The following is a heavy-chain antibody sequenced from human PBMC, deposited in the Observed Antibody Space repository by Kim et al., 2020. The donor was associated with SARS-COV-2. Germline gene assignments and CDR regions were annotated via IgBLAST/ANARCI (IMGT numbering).Heavy chain of an antibody. CDR1: GYTFISYG. Sequence: ASVKVSCKASGYTFISYGLSWVRQAPGQGLEWMGWISPYNGNTYYGQNFQGRVSMTTDTSTRTAYMELRSLTSDDTAVYYCAREGYYHGSGTYRPPTNYGMDVWGLGTTVTVSS. CDR2: ISPYNGNT. J-gene: IGHJ6*02. V-gene: IGHV1-18*01. D-gene: IGHD3-10*01. CDR3: AREGYYHGSGTYRPPTNYGMDV.